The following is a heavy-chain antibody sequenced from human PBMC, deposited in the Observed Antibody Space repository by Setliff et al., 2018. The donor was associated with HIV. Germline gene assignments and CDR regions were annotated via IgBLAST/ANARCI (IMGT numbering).Heavy chain of an antibody. V-gene: IGHV3-66*02. CDR2: IYSGGST. D-gene: IGHD3-3*01. CDR1: GFTFSSNA. Sequence: PGGSLRLSCAASGFTFSSNAMSWVRQAPGKGLEWVSTIYSGGSTYHADSVKGRFTLSRDTSKNTLFLQMNSLRPEDTAVYYCARVRLYNTALDYWGQGTLVTVSS. J-gene: IGHJ4*02. CDR3: ARVRLYNTALDY.